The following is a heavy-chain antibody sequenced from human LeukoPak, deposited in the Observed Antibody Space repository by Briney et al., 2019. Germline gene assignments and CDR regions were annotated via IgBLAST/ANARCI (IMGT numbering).Heavy chain of an antibody. CDR3: ARDPMVRGVPRHYFDY. J-gene: IGHJ4*02. D-gene: IGHD3-10*01. CDR2: IIPILGIA. V-gene: IGHV1-69*04. CDR1: GGTFSSYA. Sequence: GASVKVSCKASGGTFSSYAISWVRQAPGQGLEWMGRIIPILGIANYAQKFQGRVTITADKSTSTAYMELSSLRSEDTAVYYCARDPMVRGVPRHYFDYWGQGTLVTVSS.